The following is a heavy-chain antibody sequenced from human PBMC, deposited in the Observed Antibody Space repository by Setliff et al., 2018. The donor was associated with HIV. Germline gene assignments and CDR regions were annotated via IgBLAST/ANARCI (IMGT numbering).Heavy chain of an antibody. CDR1: GGTFSSYA. Sequence: SVEVSCKASGGTFSSYAISWVRQAPGQGLEWMGGIIPIFGTANYAQKFQGRVTITADESTSTAYMELSSLRSEDTAVYYCARADYDSSGYDAFDIWGQGTMVTVSS. CDR3: ARADYDSSGYDAFDI. V-gene: IGHV1-69*13. D-gene: IGHD3-22*01. CDR2: IIPIFGTA. J-gene: IGHJ3*02.